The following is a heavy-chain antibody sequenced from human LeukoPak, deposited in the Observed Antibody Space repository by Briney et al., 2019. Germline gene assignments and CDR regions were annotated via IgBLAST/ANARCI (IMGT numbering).Heavy chain of an antibody. CDR1: GYTFTGYY. CDR3: ARDSSHFGVVMSGY. V-gene: IGHV1-2*02. D-gene: IGHD3-3*01. CDR2: INPNSGGT. J-gene: IGHJ4*02. Sequence: GASVKVSCKASGYTFTGYYMHWVRQAPGRGLEWMGWINPNSGGTNYAQKFQGRVTMTRDTSISTAYMELSRLRSDDTAVYYCARDSSHFGVVMSGYWGQGTLVTVSS.